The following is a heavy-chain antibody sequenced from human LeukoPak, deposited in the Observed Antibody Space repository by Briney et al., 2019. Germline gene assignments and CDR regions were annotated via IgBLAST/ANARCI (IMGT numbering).Heavy chain of an antibody. CDR3: ARDGFNYEGEVAGTTWFDY. J-gene: IGHJ4*02. Sequence: SETLSLTCTVSGGSISSYYWSWIRQPPGKGLEWIGYIYNSGSTNYNPSLKSRVTISVDTSKNQFSLKLRSVTAADTAVYYCARDGFNYEGEVAGTTWFDYWGQGILVTVSS. V-gene: IGHV4-59*01. CDR1: GGSISSYY. CDR2: IYNSGST. D-gene: IGHD6-19*01.